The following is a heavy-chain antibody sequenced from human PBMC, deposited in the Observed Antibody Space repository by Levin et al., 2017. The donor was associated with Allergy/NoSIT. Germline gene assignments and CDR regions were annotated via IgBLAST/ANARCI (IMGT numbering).Heavy chain of an antibody. Sequence: GESLKISCAASGITFSNAWMSWARQAPGKGLEWVGRIKSKADGGTTEYAAPVKGRFTISRDDSKNTLYLQMNSLKTEDTAVYFCTTYSSSWYYFDYWGQGSLVTVSS. D-gene: IGHD6-13*01. CDR1: GITFSNAW. CDR3: TTYSSSWYYFDY. V-gene: IGHV3-15*01. J-gene: IGHJ4*02. CDR2: IKSKADGGTT.